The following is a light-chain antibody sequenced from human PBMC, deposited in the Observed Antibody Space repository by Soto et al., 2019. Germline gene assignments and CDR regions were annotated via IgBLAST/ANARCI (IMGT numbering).Light chain of an antibody. CDR3: SSYTSSSTLVV. V-gene: IGLV2-14*01. J-gene: IGLJ2*01. Sequence: QSALTQPASVSGSPGQWITISCTGTSSDVGGCNYVPWYQQHPGKAPKLIIYENSNRPSGVPNRFSGSKSGNTASLTISGLQAEDEADYYCSSYTSSSTLVVFGGGTKVTVL. CDR1: SSDVGGCNY. CDR2: ENS.